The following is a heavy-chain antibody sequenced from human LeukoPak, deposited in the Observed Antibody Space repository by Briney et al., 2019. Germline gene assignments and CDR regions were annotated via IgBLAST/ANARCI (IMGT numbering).Heavy chain of an antibody. D-gene: IGHD6-13*01. CDR1: GYTFTSYG. CDR2: ISAYNGNT. Sequence: ASVKVSCKASGYTFTSYGISWVRQAPGQGLEWMGWISAYNGNTNYAQKLQGRVTMTTDTSTSTAYMEPRSLRSDDTAVYYCARGHSSSWYVYYYGMDVWGQGTTVTVSS. V-gene: IGHV1-18*01. J-gene: IGHJ6*02. CDR3: ARGHSSSWYVYYYGMDV.